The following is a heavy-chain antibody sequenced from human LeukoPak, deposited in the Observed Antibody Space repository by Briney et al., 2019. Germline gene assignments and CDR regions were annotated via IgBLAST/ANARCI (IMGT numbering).Heavy chain of an antibody. CDR3: VRDQDYAFDF. CDR2: ISAISSYT. V-gene: IGHV3-21*05. J-gene: IGHJ3*01. CDR1: GFTFNSYT. Sequence: GGSLRLSCAASGFTFNSYTMNWIRQAPGKGQEWISHISAISSYTGYADSVKGRFTISRDNAQNSVHLQMNILRREDTAIYYCVRDQDYAFDFWGQGTVVTVSS. D-gene: IGHD3/OR15-3a*01.